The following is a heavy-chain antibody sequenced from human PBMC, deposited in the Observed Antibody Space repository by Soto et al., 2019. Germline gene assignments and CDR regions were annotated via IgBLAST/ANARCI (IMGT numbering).Heavy chain of an antibody. CDR3: SADLPDWGAYAFDY. CDR2: VKSKVDGETI. CDR1: GFTFNGAW. V-gene: IGHV3-15*07. D-gene: IGHD3-16*01. Sequence: EVQLVESGGGLVEPGGSLRLSCAASGFTFNGAWMNWVRQGPGKGLEWVGRVKSKVDGETIDYAAPVKGRFTISRDDSRNMVYLQMKSLSTEGTAMYYCSADLPDWGAYAFDYWGQGALVTVSS. J-gene: IGHJ4*02.